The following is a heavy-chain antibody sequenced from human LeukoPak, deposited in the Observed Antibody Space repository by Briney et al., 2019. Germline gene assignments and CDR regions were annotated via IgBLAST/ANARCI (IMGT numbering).Heavy chain of an antibody. CDR2: ISTSGSSI. Sequence: PGGSLRLSCAASGFTFSTYEMNWVRQAPGKGLEWVSYISTSGSSIYYADSVKGRFTISRDNSKNTLYMQMNSLRAEDTAAYYCAKGNSGWYDYWGQGTLVTVSS. D-gene: IGHD6-19*01. CDR1: GFTFSTYE. J-gene: IGHJ4*02. V-gene: IGHV3-48*03. CDR3: AKGNSGWYDY.